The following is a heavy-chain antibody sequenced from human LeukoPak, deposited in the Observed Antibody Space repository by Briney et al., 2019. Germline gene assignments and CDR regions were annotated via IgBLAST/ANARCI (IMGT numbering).Heavy chain of an antibody. CDR3: ARGGRRAVAGGFCLDY. J-gene: IGHJ4*02. V-gene: IGHV3-48*01. CDR2: ISSSSSTI. CDR1: GFTFSSYS. D-gene: IGHD6-19*01. Sequence: GSLRLSCAASGFTFSSYSMNWVRQAPGKGLEWVSYISSSSSTIYYADSVKGRFTISRDNAKNSLYLQMNSLRAEDTAVYYCARGGRRAVAGGFCLDYWGQGTLVTVSS.